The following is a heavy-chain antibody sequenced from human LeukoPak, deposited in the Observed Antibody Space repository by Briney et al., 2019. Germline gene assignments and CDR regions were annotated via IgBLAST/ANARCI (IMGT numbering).Heavy chain of an antibody. CDR3: ASLFLCYGCSSSSHNFNI. V-gene: IGHV3-74*01. D-gene: IGHD6-6*01. CDR2: VNSDGSST. J-gene: IGHJ3*02. Sequence: GGSLRLSCAASGFTFSSYWVHWVRQAPGKGLVWVSRVNSDGSSTTYADSVKGRFTISRDNAKNTLYLQMNSLRAEDTAVYYCASLFLCYGCSSSSHNFNIWGQGTMVTVSS. CDR1: GFTFSSYW.